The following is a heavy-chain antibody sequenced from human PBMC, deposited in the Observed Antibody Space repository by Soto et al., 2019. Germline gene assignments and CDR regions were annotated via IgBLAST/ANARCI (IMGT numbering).Heavy chain of an antibody. V-gene: IGHV3-33*01. CDR3: AREIHFDWLFPTYYYYGMDV. CDR1: GFTFSSYG. D-gene: IGHD3-9*01. Sequence: GWSLRLSCAASGFTFSSYGMHWVRQAPGKGLEWVAVTWYDGSNKYYADSVKGRFTISRDNSKNTLYLQMNSLRAEDTAVYYCAREIHFDWLFPTYYYYGMDVCGQGTTVTVSS. J-gene: IGHJ6*02. CDR2: TWYDGSNK.